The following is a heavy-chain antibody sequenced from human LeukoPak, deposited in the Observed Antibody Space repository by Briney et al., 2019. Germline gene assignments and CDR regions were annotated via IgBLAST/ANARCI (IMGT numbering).Heavy chain of an antibody. CDR3: AKSGVLRYFDWLSFFDY. CDR2: ISYDGSNK. Sequence: GRSLRLSCAASGFTFSSYGMHWVRQAPGKGLEWVAVISYDGSNKYYADSVKGRFTISRDNSKNTLYLQMNSLRAEDTAVYYCAKSGVLRYFDWLSFFDYWGQGTLVTVSS. V-gene: IGHV3-30*18. CDR1: GFTFSSYG. D-gene: IGHD3-9*01. J-gene: IGHJ4*02.